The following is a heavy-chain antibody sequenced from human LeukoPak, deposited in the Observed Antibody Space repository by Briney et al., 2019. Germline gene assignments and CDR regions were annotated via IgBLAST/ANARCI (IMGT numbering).Heavy chain of an antibody. J-gene: IGHJ5*02. CDR3: ARGYSSNWYWFDP. CDR1: GDSFSSKNW. D-gene: IGHD6-13*01. CDR2: IYRTGST. Sequence: PSETLSLTCAVSGDSFSSKNWWSWVRQPPGKGLEWIGEIYRTGSTNYNPSLKNRVTISADTSQNQFSLKLSSVTAADTALYYCARGYSSNWYWFDPWGQGTLVTVSS. V-gene: IGHV4-4*02.